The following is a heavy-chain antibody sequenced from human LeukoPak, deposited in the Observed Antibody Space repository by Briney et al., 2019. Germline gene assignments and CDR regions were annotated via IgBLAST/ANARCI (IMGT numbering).Heavy chain of an antibody. CDR1: GGTFSSYA. CDR2: IIPIFGTA. CDR3: ARGGPYYDSSGPQDAFDI. Sequence: GSSVKVSCKASGGTFSSYAISWARQAPGQGLEWMGGIIPIFGTANYAQKFQGRVTITADESTSTAYMELSSLRSEDTAVYYCARGGPYYDSSGPQDAFDIWGQGTMVTVSS. J-gene: IGHJ3*02. V-gene: IGHV1-69*01. D-gene: IGHD3-22*01.